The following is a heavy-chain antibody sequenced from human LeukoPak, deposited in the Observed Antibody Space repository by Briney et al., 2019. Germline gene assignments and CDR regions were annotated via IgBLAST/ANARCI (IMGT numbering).Heavy chain of an antibody. CDR3: ARDREGYSSSWYLNYYYYYYMDV. CDR1: GFTFSTYW. Sequence: GGSLRLSCVPSGFTFSTYWMSWVRQAPGKGLEWVANIKQDGSEKYYVDSVKGRFTISRDNAKNSLYLQMNSLRAEDTAVYYCARDREGYSSSWYLNYYYYYYMDVWGKGTTVTVSS. J-gene: IGHJ6*03. D-gene: IGHD6-13*01. V-gene: IGHV3-7*01. CDR2: IKQDGSEK.